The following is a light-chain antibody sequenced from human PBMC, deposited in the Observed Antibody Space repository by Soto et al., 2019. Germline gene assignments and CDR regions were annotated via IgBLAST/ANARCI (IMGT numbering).Light chain of an antibody. CDR3: QHSNSYSEA. Sequence: DIQMTQSPSTLCGPVGDRVTITCRASQTISSWLAWYQQKPGKAPKLLIYKASTLKSGVPSRFSGSGSGTEFTLTISSLQPDDFATYYCQHSNSYSEAFGQGTKVDIK. CDR2: KAS. CDR1: QTISSW. J-gene: IGKJ1*01. V-gene: IGKV1-5*03.